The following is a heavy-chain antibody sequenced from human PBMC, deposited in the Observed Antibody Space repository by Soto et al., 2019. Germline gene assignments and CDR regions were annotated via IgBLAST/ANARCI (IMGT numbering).Heavy chain of an antibody. CDR2: IYHSGST. Sequence: SETLSLTCTVSGGSISSGGYYWSWIRQHPGKGLEWIGYIYHSGSTYYNPSLKSQVTISVETSKNQFSLKLSSVTAADTAVYYCAREAAGILNWFDPWGQGTLVNVSS. D-gene: IGHD6-25*01. CDR3: AREAAGILNWFDP. CDR1: GGSISSGGYY. J-gene: IGHJ5*02. V-gene: IGHV4-31*01.